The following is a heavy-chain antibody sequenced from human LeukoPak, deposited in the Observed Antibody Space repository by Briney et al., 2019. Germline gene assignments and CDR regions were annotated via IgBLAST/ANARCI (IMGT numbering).Heavy chain of an antibody. CDR1: GVSFSGYY. V-gene: IGHV4-34*01. D-gene: IGHD1-26*01. CDR3: ARLQGRLVGAKFDY. Sequence: AETLSLTCAVYGVSFSGYYRSWIRQPPGKGLEWIGEINHSGSNNYNPSLKSRVTISVDTSKNQFFLKLSSVTAAGTAVYYCARLQGRLVGAKFDYWGQGTLVTVSS. J-gene: IGHJ4*02. CDR2: INHSGSN.